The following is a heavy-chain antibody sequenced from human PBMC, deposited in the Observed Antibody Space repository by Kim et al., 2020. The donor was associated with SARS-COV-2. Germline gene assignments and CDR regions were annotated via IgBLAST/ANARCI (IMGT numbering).Heavy chain of an antibody. CDR3: AKEISYYDFWSGYGGVDP. Sequence: GGSLRLSCAASGFTFSSYAMSWVRQAPGKGLEWVSAISGSGGSTYYADSVKGRFTISRDNSKNTLYLQMNSLRAEDTAVYYCAKEISYYDFWSGYGGVDPWGQGTLVTVSS. CDR2: ISGSGGST. J-gene: IGHJ5*02. CDR1: GFTFSSYA. V-gene: IGHV3-23*01. D-gene: IGHD3-3*01.